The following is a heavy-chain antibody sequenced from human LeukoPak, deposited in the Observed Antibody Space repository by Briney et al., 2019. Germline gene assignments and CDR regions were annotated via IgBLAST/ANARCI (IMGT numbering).Heavy chain of an antibody. Sequence: GGSLRLSCAASGFTFSNAWMGWVRQAPGKGLEWVGRIKSKTDGGTSEYAAPVKGRFSISRDESKKTVYLQMYSLKTEDTAVYYCTTDLGTGNYYLFHFWGQGNLVTVSS. CDR2: IKSKTDGGTS. CDR3: TTDLGTGNYYLFHF. CDR1: GFTFSNAW. J-gene: IGHJ5*01. V-gene: IGHV3-15*01. D-gene: IGHD1-7*01.